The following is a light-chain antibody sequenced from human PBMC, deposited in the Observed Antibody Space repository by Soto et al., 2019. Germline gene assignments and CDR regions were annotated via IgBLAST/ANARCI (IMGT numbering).Light chain of an antibody. CDR1: QSVNSKY. J-gene: IGKJ4*01. CDR3: HRYGSS. Sequence: EIVLTQSPGTLSLSPGERDSLSCRASQSVNSKYLAWYQQKPGQAPRLVIYATSNRATGLSDRFSGSGSGTDSTLTISRLEPADFAFYYCHRYGSSFGGGTSVEFK. V-gene: IGKV3-20*01. CDR2: ATS.